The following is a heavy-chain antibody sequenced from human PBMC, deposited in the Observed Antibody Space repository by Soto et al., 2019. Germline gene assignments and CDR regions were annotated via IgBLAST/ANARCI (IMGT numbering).Heavy chain of an antibody. J-gene: IGHJ5*02. CDR3: AKETNYYGSGMNWFDP. V-gene: IGHV3-30*18. D-gene: IGHD3-10*01. CDR2: ISYDGSNK. CDR1: GFTFSSYG. Sequence: QVQLVESGGGVVQPGRSLRLSCAASGFTFSSYGMHWVRQAPGKGLEWVAVISYDGSNKYYADSVKGRFTISRDNSKNTLYLQMNSLRAEDTAVYYCAKETNYYGSGMNWFDPWGQGTLVTVFS.